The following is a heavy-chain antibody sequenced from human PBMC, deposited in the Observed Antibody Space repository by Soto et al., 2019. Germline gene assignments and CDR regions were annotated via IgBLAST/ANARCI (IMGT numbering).Heavy chain of an antibody. Sequence: PGGSLRLSCVTSGFTLSNYAMGWVRQAPGRGLEWVSAIDGSEESTNYADSVKGRFTVSRDNSKNTLSLQMNSLRAEETAVYYGAKDRSKRTSGCVDFWGQGTQVTVSS. J-gene: IGHJ4*02. CDR2: IDGSEEST. CDR3: AKDRSKRTSGCVDF. V-gene: IGHV3-23*01. D-gene: IGHD2-2*01. CDR1: GFTLSNYA.